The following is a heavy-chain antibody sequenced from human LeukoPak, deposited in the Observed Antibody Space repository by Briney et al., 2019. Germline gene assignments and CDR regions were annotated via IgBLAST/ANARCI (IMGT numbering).Heavy chain of an antibody. CDR2: IHYSGRA. CDR1: GDSISGSY. D-gene: IGHD3-16*01. J-gene: IGHJ6*02. Sequence: SETLSLTCTVSGDSISGSYWTWVRQPPGQGLEWIGQIHYSGRADYNPSLKRRITISVDTSKNQMSLTLTSVTAADTAIYYCVKFGVDYDMGVWGQGTTVTLSS. V-gene: IGHV4-59*01. CDR3: VKFGVDYDMGV.